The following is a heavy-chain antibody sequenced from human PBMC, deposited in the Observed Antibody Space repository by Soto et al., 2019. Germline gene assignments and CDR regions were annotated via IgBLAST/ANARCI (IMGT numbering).Heavy chain of an antibody. V-gene: IGHV6-1*01. Sequence: SQTLSLTCAISGDSVSSNSAAWNWIRQSPSRGFEWLGRTYYRSKWYNDYAVSVKSRITINPDTSKNQFSLQLNSVTPEDTAVYYCASGGGAGSSWYGDAFDIWGQGTMVTVSS. J-gene: IGHJ3*02. D-gene: IGHD6-13*01. CDR1: GDSVSSNSAA. CDR3: ASGGGAGSSWYGDAFDI. CDR2: TYYRSKWYN.